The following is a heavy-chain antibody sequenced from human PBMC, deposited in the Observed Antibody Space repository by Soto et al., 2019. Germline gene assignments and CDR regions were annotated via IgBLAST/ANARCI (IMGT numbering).Heavy chain of an antibody. CDR1: GFTFSSYS. V-gene: IGHV3-64D*08. CDR3: VKDISALRILEY. CDR2: ITPNGDDT. J-gene: IGHJ4*02. Sequence: GGSLRLSCSASGFTFSSYSMHWVRQAPGKGLEYVSAITPNGDDTYHADSVRGRFTTSRDNSKNTLYLQLNSLRVEDTAVYFSVKDISALRILEYWGQGTLVTVSS.